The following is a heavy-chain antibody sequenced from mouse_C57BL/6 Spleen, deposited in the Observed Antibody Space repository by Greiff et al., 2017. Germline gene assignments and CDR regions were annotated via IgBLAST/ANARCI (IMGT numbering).Heavy chain of an antibody. CDR3: ARRASGNEFAY. CDR2: INPNNGGT. CDR1: GYTFTDYN. V-gene: IGHV1-18*01. Sequence: EVQLQQSGPELVKPGASVKIPCKASGYTFTDYNMDWVKQSHGKSLEWIGDINPNNGGTIYNQKFKGKATLTVDKSSSTAYMELRSLTSEDTAVYYCARRASGNEFAYWGQGTLVTVSA. D-gene: IGHD1-3*01. J-gene: IGHJ3*01.